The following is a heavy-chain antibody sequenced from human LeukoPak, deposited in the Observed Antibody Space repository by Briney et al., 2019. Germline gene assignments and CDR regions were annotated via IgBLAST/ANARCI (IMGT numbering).Heavy chain of an antibody. V-gene: IGHV3-23*01. D-gene: IGHD2/OR15-2a*01. CDR2: ISGNSGNT. Sequence: GGSLRLSCAASGFTFSSYTMSWVRQAPGQGLEWVSAISGNSGNTYYADSVKGRFTISRDNSKNTLYLQMNSLRAEDTAVYYCAKAARPTTSDFDYWGQGTLVTVSS. J-gene: IGHJ4*02. CDR1: GFTFSSYT. CDR3: AKAARPTTSDFDY.